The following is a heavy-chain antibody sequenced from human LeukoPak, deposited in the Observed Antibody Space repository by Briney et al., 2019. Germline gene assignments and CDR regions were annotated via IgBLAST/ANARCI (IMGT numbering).Heavy chain of an antibody. CDR3: AKDGDTAMATGSFDY. CDR1: GFTFSSYA. CDR2: ISGSGGST. J-gene: IGHJ4*02. Sequence: GGSLRLSCAASGFTFSSYAMSWVRQAPGKGLEWVSAISGSGGSTYYADSVKGRFTISRDNSKNTLYLQMNSLRAKDTAVYYCAKDGDTAMATGSFDYWGQGTLVTVSS. D-gene: IGHD5-18*01. V-gene: IGHV3-23*01.